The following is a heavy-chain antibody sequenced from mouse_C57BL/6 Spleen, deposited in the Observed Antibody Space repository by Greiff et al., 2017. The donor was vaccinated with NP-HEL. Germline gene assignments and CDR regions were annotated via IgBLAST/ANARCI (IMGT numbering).Heavy chain of an antibody. CDR3: ARGYYGSSRYAMDY. Sequence: VQLQQSGPELVKPGASVKIPCKASGYTFTDYNMDWVKQSHGKSLEWIGDINPNTGGTIYNQKFKGKATLTVDKSSSTAYMELRSLTSEDTAVYYCARGYYGSSRYAMDYWGQGTSVTVSS. V-gene: IGHV1-18*01. D-gene: IGHD1-1*01. CDR2: INPNTGGT. CDR1: GYTFTDYN. J-gene: IGHJ4*01.